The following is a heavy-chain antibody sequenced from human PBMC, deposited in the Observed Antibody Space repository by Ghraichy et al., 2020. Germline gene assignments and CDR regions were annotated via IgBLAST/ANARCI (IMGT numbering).Heavy chain of an antibody. D-gene: IGHD4-17*01. CDR1: GFTFSNAW. J-gene: IGHJ4*02. V-gene: IGHV3-15*01. Sequence: GASLRLSCTASGFTFSNAWMNWVRQAPGKGLEWVGRIKNKGDGETTDYAAPVKGRFTISRDDSKNTLYLQMNTLNTEDTALYYCATRPPPYCDCPLDYWGQGTLVTVSS. CDR3: ATRPPPYCDCPLDY. CDR2: IKNKGDGETT.